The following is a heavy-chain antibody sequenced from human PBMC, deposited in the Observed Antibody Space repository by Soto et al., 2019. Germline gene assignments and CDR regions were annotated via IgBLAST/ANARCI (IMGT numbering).Heavy chain of an antibody. Sequence: ASVKVSCKASGYTFTSYYMQWVRQAPGQGLEWMGIINPSGGSTSYAQKFQGRVTMTRDTSTSTVYMELSSLRSEDTAVYYCARDRSFHTTSGFFDYWGQGTVVTV. CDR1: GYTFTSYY. CDR3: ARDRSFHTTSGFFDY. D-gene: IGHD3-3*01. CDR2: INPSGGST. V-gene: IGHV1-46*01. J-gene: IGHJ4*02.